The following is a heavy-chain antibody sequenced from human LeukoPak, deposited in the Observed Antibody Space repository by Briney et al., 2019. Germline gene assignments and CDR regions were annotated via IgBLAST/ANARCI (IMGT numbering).Heavy chain of an antibody. CDR3: ARDSVRSNWLIDY. CDR1: GFTLSSYG. D-gene: IGHD3-9*01. Sequence: GGSLRHSCAATGFTLSSYGMHWVRQAPAKELEWVAVIWYDGSNKYYADSVKGRLTIYRDNSKNTLYVQMKSLRAEDTAVYYCARDSVRSNWLIDYWGEGTLVTVSS. V-gene: IGHV3-33*01. J-gene: IGHJ4*02. CDR2: IWYDGSNK.